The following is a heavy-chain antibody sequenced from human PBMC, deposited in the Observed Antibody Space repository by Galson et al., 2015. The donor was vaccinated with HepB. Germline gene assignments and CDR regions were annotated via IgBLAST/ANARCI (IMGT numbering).Heavy chain of an antibody. CDR3: ARHQPPNSSSWYGGFDY. CDR2: IIPIFGTA. CDR1: GGTFSSYA. D-gene: IGHD6-13*01. V-gene: IGHV1-69*13. Sequence: SVKVSCKASGGTFSSYAISWVRQAPGQGLEWMGGIIPIFGTANYAQEFQGRVTITADESTSTAYMELSSLRSEDTAVYYCARHQPPNSSSWYGGFDYWGQGTLVTVSS. J-gene: IGHJ4*02.